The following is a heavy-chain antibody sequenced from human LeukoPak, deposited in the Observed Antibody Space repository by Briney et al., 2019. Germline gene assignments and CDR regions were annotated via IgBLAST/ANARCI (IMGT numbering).Heavy chain of an antibody. D-gene: IGHD6-19*01. V-gene: IGHV4-39*07. CDR2: IYYSGST. CDR3: ASNLETSGWYDGY. CDR1: GGSISSSSYY. Sequence: SETLSLTCTVSGGSISSSSYYWGWIRQPPGKGLEWIGSIYYSGSTYYNPSLKSRVTISVDTSKNQFSLKLSSVTAADTAVYYCASNLETSGWYDGYWGQGTLVTVSS. J-gene: IGHJ4*02.